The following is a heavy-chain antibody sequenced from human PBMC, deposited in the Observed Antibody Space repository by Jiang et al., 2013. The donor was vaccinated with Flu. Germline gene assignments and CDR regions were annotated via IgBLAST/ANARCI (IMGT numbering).Heavy chain of an antibody. CDR2: IYYSGST. CDR1: GGSISSSSYY. CDR3: ATVAGTGHTFDY. J-gene: IGHJ4*02. V-gene: IGHV4-39*01. D-gene: IGHD6-19*01. Sequence: ELLKPSETLSLTCTVSGGSISSSSYYWGWIRQPPGKGLEWIGSIYYSGSTYYNPSLKSRVTISVDTSKNQFSLKLSSVTAADTAVYYCATVAGTGHTFDYWGQGTLVTVSS.